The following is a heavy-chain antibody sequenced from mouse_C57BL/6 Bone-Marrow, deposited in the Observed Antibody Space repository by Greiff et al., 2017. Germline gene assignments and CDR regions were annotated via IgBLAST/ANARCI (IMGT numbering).Heavy chain of an antibody. CDR2: IAPNSGGT. CDR3: AHGNYFYWYFAV. Sequence: QVQLKQPGAELVKPGASVKLSCKASGYTFTSYWMHWVKQRPGRGLEWIGRIAPNSGGTKYTEKFKSKATLTVDKPSSTAYMQLSSLTSEDSAVYYCAHGNYFYWYFAVWGTGTTVTVSS. D-gene: IGHD2-1*01. J-gene: IGHJ1*03. V-gene: IGHV1-72*01. CDR1: GYTFTSYW.